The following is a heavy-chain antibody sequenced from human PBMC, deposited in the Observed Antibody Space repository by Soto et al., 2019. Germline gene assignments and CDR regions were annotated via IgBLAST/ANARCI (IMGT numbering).Heavy chain of an antibody. D-gene: IGHD1-1*01. CDR1: CASPPGFY. Sequence: LENPSPTPNVSCASPPGFYWGWVPQPPGKGREWIGRIYPPGSTDNNPPLKSRLTMSVDMSKKQFSLTRRSVPAADTAMYYCVRDGTKNLRDWFAPWGQGTLVTVSS. V-gene: IGHV4-4*07. CDR2: IYPPGST. J-gene: IGHJ5*02. CDR3: VRDGTKNLRDWFAP.